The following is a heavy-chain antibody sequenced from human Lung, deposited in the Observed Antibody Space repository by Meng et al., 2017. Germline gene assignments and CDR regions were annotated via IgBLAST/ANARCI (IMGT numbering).Heavy chain of an antibody. CDR1: GFYFSNAW. CDR3: TWDDKAVSDY. V-gene: IGHV3-15*01. CDR2: IKSNTDGGTT. D-gene: IGHD3-9*01. Sequence: EVVLVESGGDLVKPGGSLRLSCAASGFYFSNAWMSWVRQAPGKGLEWVGRIKSNTDGGTTEYAAPVTGRFTISRDDSKSTLNLHLSGLRTDDTGVYYCTWDDKAVSDYWGQGTLVTVSS. J-gene: IGHJ4*02.